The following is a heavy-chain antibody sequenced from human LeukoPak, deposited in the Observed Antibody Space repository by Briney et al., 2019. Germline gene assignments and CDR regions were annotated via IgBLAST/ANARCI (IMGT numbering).Heavy chain of an antibody. CDR3: AKDYVWGSYRYIDY. Sequence: GGSLRLSCAASGFTFSSYDMHWVRQAPGKGLEWVAVIWYDGSNKYYADSVKGRFTISRDNSKNTLYLQMSSLRAEDTAVYYCAKDYVWGSYRYIDYWGQGTLVTVSS. D-gene: IGHD3-16*02. CDR2: IWYDGSNK. V-gene: IGHV3-33*06. J-gene: IGHJ4*02. CDR1: GFTFSSYD.